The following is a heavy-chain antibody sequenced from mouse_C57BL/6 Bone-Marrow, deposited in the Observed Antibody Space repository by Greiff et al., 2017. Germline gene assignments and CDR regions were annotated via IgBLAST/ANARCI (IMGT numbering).Heavy chain of an antibody. Sequence: VQLQQSDAELVKPGASVKISCKVSGYTFTDHTIHWMKQRPEQGLEWIGYIYPRDGSTKYNEKFKGKATLTADKSSSTAYMQLNSLTSEDSAVYVCARGYYSNGWYFDVWGTGTTVTVSS. V-gene: IGHV1-78*01. CDR1: GYTFTDHT. J-gene: IGHJ1*03. CDR3: ARGYYSNGWYFDV. D-gene: IGHD2-5*01. CDR2: IYPRDGST.